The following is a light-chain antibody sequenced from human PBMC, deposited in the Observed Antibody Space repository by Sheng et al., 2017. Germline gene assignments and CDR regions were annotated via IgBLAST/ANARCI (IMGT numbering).Light chain of an antibody. J-gene: IGKJ1*01. CDR2: GAF. CDR1: QSISTY. V-gene: IGKV1-39*01. Sequence: DIQMTQSPSSLSASVGDRVTITCRASQSISTYLNWYQHKPGKAPKLLIYGAFRLQSGVPSSFSASGSGTDFTLTISSLQLEDFATYYCQQSYYNPQRTFGQGTKIEIK. CDR3: QQSYYNPQRT.